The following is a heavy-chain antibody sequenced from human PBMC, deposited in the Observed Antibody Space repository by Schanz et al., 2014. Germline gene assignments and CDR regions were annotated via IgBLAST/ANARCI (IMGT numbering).Heavy chain of an antibody. CDR3: ARDRLECGAECYSVQVFEI. CDR2: IIPSLGLA. Sequence: QVQLVQSGAEVKKPGSSVKVSCKASGGTFSTYTISWVRQAPGQGLEWMGRIIPSLGLAKYEQKFQDKVTITADTSTTTAYMELSGLRSEDTAVYYCARDRLECGAECYSVQVFEIWGQGPLLVVSS. J-gene: IGHJ4*02. V-gene: IGHV1-69*08. D-gene: IGHD2-21*01. CDR1: GGTFSTYT.